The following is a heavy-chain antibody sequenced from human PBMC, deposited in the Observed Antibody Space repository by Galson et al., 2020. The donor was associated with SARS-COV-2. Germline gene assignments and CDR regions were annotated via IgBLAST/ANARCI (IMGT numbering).Heavy chain of an antibody. CDR2: IYYSGST. CDR1: GGSISSYY. CDR3: ARVLDSRGKLISVD. D-gene: IGHD3-22*01. Sequence: SETLSLTCTVSGGSISSYYWSWIRQPPGKGLEWIGYIYYSGSTNYNPSLKSRVTISVDTSKNQFSLKLSSVTAADTAVYYCARVLDSRGKLISVDWGQGTMVTVSS. J-gene: IGHJ1*01. V-gene: IGHV4-59*13.